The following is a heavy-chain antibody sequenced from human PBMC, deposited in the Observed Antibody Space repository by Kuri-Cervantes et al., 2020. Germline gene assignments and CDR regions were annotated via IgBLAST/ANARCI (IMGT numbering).Heavy chain of an antibody. CDR3: ARDGRGRYYQVSDY. CDR2: FDPEDGET. D-gene: IGHD1-26*01. Sequence: ASVKVSCKVSGYTLTELSMHWVRQAPGKGLEWMGGFDPEDGETIYAQKFQGRVTMTEDTSTDTAYMELSSLRSEDTAVYYCARDGRGRYYQVSDYWGQGTLVTVSS. J-gene: IGHJ4*02. V-gene: IGHV1-24*01. CDR1: GYTLTELS.